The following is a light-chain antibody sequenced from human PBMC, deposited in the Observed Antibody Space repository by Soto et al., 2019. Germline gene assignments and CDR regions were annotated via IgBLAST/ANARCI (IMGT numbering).Light chain of an antibody. V-gene: IGKV3-11*01. CDR1: QSVSSY. CDR2: DAS. CDR3: QHRGNWHIT. Sequence: EIVLTQSPATLSLSPGERAALSCRASQSVSSYLAWYQQKPGQAPRLLIYDASNRATGIPARFSGGGSGTDFTLTISSLEPEDFAFYYCQHRGNWHITFGQGTRLDIK. J-gene: IGKJ5*01.